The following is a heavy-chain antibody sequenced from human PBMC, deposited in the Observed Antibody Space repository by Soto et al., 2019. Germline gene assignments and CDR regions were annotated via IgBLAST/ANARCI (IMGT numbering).Heavy chain of an antibody. V-gene: IGHV1-69*13. J-gene: IGHJ5*02. Sequence: SVKVSCKASGGTFSSYAISWVRQAPGQGLEWMGGIIPIFGTANYAQKFQGRVTITADESTSTAYMELSSLRSEDTAVYYCARDPTSTYYDFWSGYSDNWFDPWGQGTQVTVSS. D-gene: IGHD3-3*01. CDR2: IIPIFGTA. CDR3: ARDPTSTYYDFWSGYSDNWFDP. CDR1: GGTFSSYA.